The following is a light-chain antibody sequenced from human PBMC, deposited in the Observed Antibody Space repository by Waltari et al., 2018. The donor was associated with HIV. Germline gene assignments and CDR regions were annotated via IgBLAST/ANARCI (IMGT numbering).Light chain of an antibody. CDR1: SSAFGFDNY. CDR3: TSYTTSDTLR. Sequence: QSVLTQPASVSGSPGQSVTISCTGTSSAFGFDNYVSWYQQYPGTAPTLIIYDVSSPPSGVSDRFSGSKSGNTASLTISGLQNEDEADYFCTSYTTSDTLRFGGGTKVTVL. V-gene: IGLV2-14*03. J-gene: IGLJ3*02. CDR2: DVS.